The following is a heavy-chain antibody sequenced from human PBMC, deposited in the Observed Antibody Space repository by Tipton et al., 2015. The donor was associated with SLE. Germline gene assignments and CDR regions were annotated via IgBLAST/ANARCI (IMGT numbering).Heavy chain of an antibody. D-gene: IGHD6-19*01. CDR1: GFTFSDYY. V-gene: IGHV3-11*01. CDR2: ISSSGSTI. Sequence: SLRLSCAASGFTFSDYYMSWIRQAPGKGLEWVSYISSSGSTIYYADSVKGQFTISRDNAKNSLYLQMNSLRAEDTALYYCAKGSSGWLAFDIWGQGTMVTVSS. J-gene: IGHJ3*02. CDR3: AKGSSGWLAFDI.